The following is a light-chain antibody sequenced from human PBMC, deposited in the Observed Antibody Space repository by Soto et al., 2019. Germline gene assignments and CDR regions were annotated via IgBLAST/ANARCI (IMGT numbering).Light chain of an antibody. V-gene: IGLV1-44*01. J-gene: IGLJ2*01. CDR1: SSNIGRNT. CDR2: GND. CDR3: AAWDDNLNGGV. Sequence: QSVLTQPPSASGTPGQRVTISCSGSSSNIGRNTVNWYQQLPGTAPKLLIYGNDQRPSGVPDRFSGSKSGTSGSLAISGLQSEDEADYYCAAWDDNLNGGVFGGGTKLTVL.